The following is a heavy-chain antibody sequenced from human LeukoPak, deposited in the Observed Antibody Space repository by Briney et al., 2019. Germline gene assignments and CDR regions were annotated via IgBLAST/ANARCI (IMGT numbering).Heavy chain of an antibody. CDR3: AGLSSGWYVDYYYGMDV. Sequence: ASVKVSCKASGYTFTSYHMHWVRQAPGQGLEWMEIINPSGGSTSYAQKFQGRVTMTRDTSTSTVYMELSSLRSEDTAVYYCAGLSSGWYVDYYYGMDVWGQGTTVTVSS. D-gene: IGHD6-19*01. J-gene: IGHJ6*02. CDR2: INPSGGST. V-gene: IGHV1-46*01. CDR1: GYTFTSYH.